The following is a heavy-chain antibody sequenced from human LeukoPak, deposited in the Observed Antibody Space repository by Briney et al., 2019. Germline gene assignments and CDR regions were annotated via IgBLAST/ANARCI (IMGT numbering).Heavy chain of an antibody. J-gene: IGHJ4*02. D-gene: IGHD6-19*01. V-gene: IGHV3-30*02. CDR1: GFTFSSYG. CDR2: IRYDGSNK. Sequence: GGSLRLSCAASGFTFSSYGMHWVRQAPGKGLEWVAFIRYDGSNKYYADSVKGRFTISRDNSKNTLYLQMNSLRAEDTAVYYCAKDLSMSPLQGRSLKWLPHQPYFDYWGQGTLVTVSS. CDR3: AKDLSMSPLQGRSLKWLPHQPYFDY.